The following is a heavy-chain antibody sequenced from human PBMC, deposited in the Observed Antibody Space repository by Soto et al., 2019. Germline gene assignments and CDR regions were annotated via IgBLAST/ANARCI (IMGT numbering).Heavy chain of an antibody. D-gene: IGHD1-26*01. CDR3: ARGPPYSGSYYYYYGMDV. J-gene: IGHJ6*02. Sequence: ASVKVSCKASGYTFTSYGISWVLQAPGQGLEWMGWISAYNGNTNYAQKLQGRVTMTTDTSTSTAYMELRSLRSDDTAVYYCARGPPYSGSYYYYYGMDVWGQGTTVTVSS. CDR1: GYTFTSYG. CDR2: ISAYNGNT. V-gene: IGHV1-18*01.